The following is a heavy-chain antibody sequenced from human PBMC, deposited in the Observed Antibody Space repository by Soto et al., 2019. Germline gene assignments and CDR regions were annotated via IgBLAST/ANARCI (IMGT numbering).Heavy chain of an antibody. CDR2: ISGSGGST. CDR1: GFTFSSYA. J-gene: IGHJ6*02. D-gene: IGHD6-13*01. Sequence: GGSLRLSCAASGFTFSSYAMSWVRQAPGKGLEWVSAISGSGGSTYYADSVKGRFTISRDNSKNTLYLQMNSLRAEDTAVYYCASGSGSSWYSYYYGMDVWGQGTTVTAP. V-gene: IGHV3-23*01. CDR3: ASGSGSSWYSYYYGMDV.